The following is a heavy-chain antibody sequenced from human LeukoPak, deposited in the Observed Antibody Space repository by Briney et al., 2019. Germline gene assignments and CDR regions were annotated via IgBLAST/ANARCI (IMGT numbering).Heavy chain of an antibody. CDR1: GYTFTSYG. V-gene: IGHV1-18*01. CDR2: ISIGDGRT. J-gene: IGHJ4*02. Sequence: ASVKVSCKASGYTFTSYGLSWVRQAPGQGPEWIGWISIGDGRTHYGRKFQDRVSMTREMSSNTAFLELSSLRSDDTAVYFCSRSYYSSSWYYFDHWGQGTLVIVSS. CDR3: SRSYYSSSWYYFDH. D-gene: IGHD2-15*01.